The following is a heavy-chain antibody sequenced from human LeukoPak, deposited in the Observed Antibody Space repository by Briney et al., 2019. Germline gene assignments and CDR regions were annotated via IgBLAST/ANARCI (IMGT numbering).Heavy chain of an antibody. CDR1: GGTFSSYA. V-gene: IGHV1-69*13. CDR3: ARDAPSAPYAFDI. Sequence: ASVKVSCKASGGTFSSYAISWVRQAPGQGLEWMGGIIPIFGTANYAQKFQGRVTITADESTSTAYMELSSLRSEDTAVYYCARDAPSAPYAFDIWGQGTMVTVSS. J-gene: IGHJ3*02. CDR2: IIPIFGTA.